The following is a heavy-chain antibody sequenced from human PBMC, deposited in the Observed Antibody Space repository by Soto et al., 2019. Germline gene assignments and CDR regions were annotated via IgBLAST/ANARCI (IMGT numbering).Heavy chain of an antibody. J-gene: IGHJ6*02. Sequence: PGGSLRLSCAASGFTFSSYAMSWVRQAPGKGLEWVSAISGSGGSTYYADSVKGRFTISRDNSKNTLYLQMNSLRAEDTAVYYCAKDCAQAGYDSSGYYDYYYYYGMDVWGQGTTVTVSS. D-gene: IGHD3-22*01. CDR2: ISGSGGST. CDR3: AKDCAQAGYDSSGYYDYYYYYGMDV. V-gene: IGHV3-23*01. CDR1: GFTFSSYA.